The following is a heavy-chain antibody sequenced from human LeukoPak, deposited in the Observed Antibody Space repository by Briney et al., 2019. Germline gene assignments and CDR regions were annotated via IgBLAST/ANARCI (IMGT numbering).Heavy chain of an antibody. D-gene: IGHD6-19*01. V-gene: IGHV3-7*01. CDR1: GFTFRKYW. CDR3: AKVSKQWPDGYLDF. J-gene: IGHJ4*02. Sequence: PGGSLRLSCAASGFTFRKYWMNWVRQAPGKGLEWVANIKEDGDEKKYVDSVKGRFTTYRANAKESLYLQMTSLRDADTAVYYCAKVSKQWPDGYLDFWGQGALVTVSS. CDR2: IKEDGDEK.